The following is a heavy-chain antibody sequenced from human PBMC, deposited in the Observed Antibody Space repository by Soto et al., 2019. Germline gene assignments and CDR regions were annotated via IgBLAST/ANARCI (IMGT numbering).Heavy chain of an antibody. Sequence: DVHLVESGGGLVQPGRSLRLSCGASGFSFDDYAMHWVRQAPGKGLEWVASIGWNSVNRDYADSVKGRFTISRDNAKNSLYLQMNSLGAEDTALYYCAKDVAGWSAGESPFHVDHWGQGTLVTVSS. CDR1: GFSFDDYA. V-gene: IGHV3-9*01. CDR2: IGWNSVNR. D-gene: IGHD3-10*01. J-gene: IGHJ4*02. CDR3: AKDVAGWSAGESPFHVDH.